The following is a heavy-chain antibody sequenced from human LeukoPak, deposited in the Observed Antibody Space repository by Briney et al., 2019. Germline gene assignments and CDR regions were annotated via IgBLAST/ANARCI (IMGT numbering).Heavy chain of an antibody. CDR1: GYTFTGHS. CDR3: AREYDSSGYSIFFDY. Sequence: GASVKVSCKASGYTFTGHSMHWVRQAPGQGLEWMERINPNSGGTNYAQKFQGRVTMTRDTSISTAYMELSRLRSDDTAVYYCAREYDSSGYSIFFDYWGQGTLVTVSS. CDR2: INPNSGGT. V-gene: IGHV1-2*06. J-gene: IGHJ4*02. D-gene: IGHD3-22*01.